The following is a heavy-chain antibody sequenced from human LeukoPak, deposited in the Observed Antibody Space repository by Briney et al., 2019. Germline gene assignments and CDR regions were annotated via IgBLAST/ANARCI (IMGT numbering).Heavy chain of an antibody. D-gene: IGHD1-20*01. CDR3: ARGYNWNDEGY. CDR1: GYSFTSYY. CDR2: IIPSGGTT. J-gene: IGHJ4*01. Sequence: VASVKVSCKASGYSFTSYYMHWVRQAPGQGLEWMGLIIPSGGTTNYAQKFQGRVTMTRDMSTSTVYMELYSLRSEDTAVYYCARGYNWNDEGYWGQGTLVTVSS. V-gene: IGHV1-46*01.